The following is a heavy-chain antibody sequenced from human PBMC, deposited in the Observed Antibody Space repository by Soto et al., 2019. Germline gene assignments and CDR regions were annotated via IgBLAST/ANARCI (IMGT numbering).Heavy chain of an antibody. CDR3: SRDAAHKVGAAWGRYYYGMDV. CDR2: IWYDGRIK. CDR1: GFTFSSYG. Sequence: GGSLRLSCAASGFTFSSYGMHWVRQAPGKGLEWVAVIWYDGRIKYYADSVKGRFTISRDNSKNTLYLQMNSLRAEDTAVYYWSRDAAHKVGAAWGRYYYGMDVWGQGTTVTVSS. J-gene: IGHJ6*02. V-gene: IGHV3-33*01. D-gene: IGHD1-26*01.